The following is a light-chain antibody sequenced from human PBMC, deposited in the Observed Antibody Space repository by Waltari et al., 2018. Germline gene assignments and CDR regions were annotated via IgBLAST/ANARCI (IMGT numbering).Light chain of an antibody. CDR2: WAS. J-gene: IGKJ2*01. CDR3: QQYHTTPYA. V-gene: IGKV4-1*01. Sequence: DIVMTQSPDSLAVSLGERATINCKSSQSVLYSSNNKNYLAWFQQKPGQPPTLLIYWASTRAAGVPDRFSGSGSGTDFTLTISSLQAEDVALYYCQQYHTTPYAFGQGTRLDIK. CDR1: QSVLYSSNNKNY.